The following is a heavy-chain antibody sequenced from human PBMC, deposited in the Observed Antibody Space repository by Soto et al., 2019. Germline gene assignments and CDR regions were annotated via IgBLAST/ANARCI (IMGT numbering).Heavy chain of an antibody. CDR2: IIPILGIA. CDR1: GGTFSSYT. Sequence: QVQLVQSGAEVKKPGSSVKVSCKASGGTFSSYTISWVRQAPGQGLEWMGRIIPILGIANYAQKFQGRVTITADKSTSTAYMELSSLRSEDTAVYYCARAKTGKQQLPDYWGQGTLVTVSS. D-gene: IGHD6-13*01. J-gene: IGHJ4*02. CDR3: ARAKTGKQQLPDY. V-gene: IGHV1-69*02.